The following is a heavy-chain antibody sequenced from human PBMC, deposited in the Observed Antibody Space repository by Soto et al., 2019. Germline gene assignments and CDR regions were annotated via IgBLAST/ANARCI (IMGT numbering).Heavy chain of an antibody. Sequence: GGSLRLSCAASGFTFSSYEMNWVRQAPGKGLEWVSYISSSGSTIYYADSVKGRFTISRDNAKNSLYLQMNSLRAEDTAVYYCARDNDFWSGSGFDYWGQGTLVTVPS. CDR2: ISSSGSTI. CDR1: GFTFSSYE. V-gene: IGHV3-48*03. D-gene: IGHD3-3*01. CDR3: ARDNDFWSGSGFDY. J-gene: IGHJ4*02.